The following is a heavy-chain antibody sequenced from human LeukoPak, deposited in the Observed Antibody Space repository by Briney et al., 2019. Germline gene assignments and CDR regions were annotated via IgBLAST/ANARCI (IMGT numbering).Heavy chain of an antibody. CDR1: GFTFSTYA. CDR3: AKDKFYSGYDWGLFDY. D-gene: IGHD5-12*01. J-gene: IGHJ4*02. CDR2: ISYTSGAT. Sequence: GGSLRLSCAASGFTFSTYAMSWVRQAPGKGLEWVSAISYTSGATFYADSVKGQFTISRDNSKNTLYLQMDSLRVEDTAIYYCAKDKFYSGYDWGLFDYWGQGTLVTVSS. V-gene: IGHV3-23*01.